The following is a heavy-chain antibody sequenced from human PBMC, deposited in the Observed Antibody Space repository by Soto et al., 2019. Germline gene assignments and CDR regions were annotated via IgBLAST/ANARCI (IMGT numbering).Heavy chain of an antibody. D-gene: IGHD2-15*01. J-gene: IGHJ6*02. CDR2: IIPILGIA. V-gene: IGHV1-69*04. CDR3: ARDRDPEVEVAAMDNAPYGMDV. CDR1: GGTFSSYT. Sequence: SVKVSCKASGGTFSSYTISWVRQAPGQGLEWMGRIIPILGIANYAQKFQGRVTITADKSTSTAYMELSSLRSEDTAVYYCARDRDPEVEVAAMDNAPYGMDVWGQGTTVTVSS.